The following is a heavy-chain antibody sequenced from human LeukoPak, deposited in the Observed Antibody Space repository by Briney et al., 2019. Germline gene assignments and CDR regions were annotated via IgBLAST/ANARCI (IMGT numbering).Heavy chain of an antibody. V-gene: IGHV3-21*01. J-gene: IGHJ1*01. CDR2: ITSTSHL. Sequence: GGSLRLSCAASGFXFEINTMNWVRQAPGKGLEWVSSITSTSHLYYADSVRGRFTVSRDNAKNSLYLQMNSLRAEDTAVYYCARDRVGPSLQHWGQGTLVTVSS. D-gene: IGHD3-10*01. CDR3: ARDRVGPSLQH. CDR1: GFXFEINT.